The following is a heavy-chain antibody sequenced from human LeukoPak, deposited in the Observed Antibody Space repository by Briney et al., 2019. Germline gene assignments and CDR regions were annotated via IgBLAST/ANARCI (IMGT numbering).Heavy chain of an antibody. J-gene: IGHJ4*02. CDR1: GYTFTSYG. V-gene: IGHV1-18*01. CDR3: ARTPFYDILAGPPLRFDY. D-gene: IGHD3-9*01. Sequence: ASVKVSCKASGYTFTSYGISWVRQAPGQGLEWMGWISAYNGYTNYAQKLQDRVTMTTDTSTTTAYMELRSLRSDDTAVFYCARTPFYDILAGPPLRFDYWGQGTRVTVSS. CDR2: ISAYNGYT.